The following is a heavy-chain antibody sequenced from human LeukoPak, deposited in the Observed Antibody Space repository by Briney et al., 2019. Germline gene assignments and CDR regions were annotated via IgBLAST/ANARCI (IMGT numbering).Heavy chain of an antibody. Sequence: SETLSLTCTVSGDSMSDSYWSWIRQPAGKGLEWIGRIYASGSTDYNPSLKSRVTLSVDTSSNQFSLTLSSVTAADTAVYHCARDIRSHNGPGGYYYYYMDVWGKGTTVTVSS. CDR1: GDSMSDSY. J-gene: IGHJ6*03. D-gene: IGHD2-8*01. CDR2: IYASGST. CDR3: ARDIRSHNGPGGYYYYYMDV. V-gene: IGHV4-4*07.